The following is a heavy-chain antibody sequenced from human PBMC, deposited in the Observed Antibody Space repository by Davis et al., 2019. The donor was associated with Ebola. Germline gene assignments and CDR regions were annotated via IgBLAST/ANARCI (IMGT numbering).Heavy chain of an antibody. J-gene: IGHJ6*02. D-gene: IGHD3-16*01. V-gene: IGHV3-48*03. CDR3: ARDLSRGGGYYYYYYGMDV. Sequence: GESLKISCAASGFTFSSYEMNWVRQASGKGLEWISYISSSGSTIYYADSVKGRFTISRDNAKNSLYLQMNSLRAEDTAVYYCARDLSRGGGYYYYYYGMDVWGQGTTVTVSS. CDR2: ISSSGSTI. CDR1: GFTFSSYE.